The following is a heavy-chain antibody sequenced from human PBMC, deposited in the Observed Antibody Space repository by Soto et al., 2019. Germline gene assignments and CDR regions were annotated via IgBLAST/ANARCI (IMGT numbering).Heavy chain of an antibody. CDR1: GASISGFY. Sequence: KTSETLSLTCTVSGASISGFYWSWIRKSAGKGLEWIGRIYATGTTDYNPSLKSRVMMSVDTSKKQFSLKLRSVTAADTAVYYCVRDGTKTLRDCFDPWGQG. J-gene: IGHJ5*02. D-gene: IGHD1-1*01. CDR2: IYATGTT. CDR3: VRDGTKTLRDCFDP. V-gene: IGHV4-4*07.